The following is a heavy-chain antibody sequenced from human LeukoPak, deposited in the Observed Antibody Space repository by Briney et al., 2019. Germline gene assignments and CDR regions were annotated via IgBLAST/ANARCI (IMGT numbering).Heavy chain of an antibody. D-gene: IGHD2-2*01. Sequence: PGGSLRLSCAASGFTFSSYWMSWVPQAPGKGLEWVANIKQDGSEKYYADSVKGRFTISRDNAKNSLYLQMNSLRAEDTAVYYCASHSSTSRNWFDPWGQGTLVTVSS. CDR2: IKQDGSEK. J-gene: IGHJ5*02. CDR3: ASHSSTSRNWFDP. V-gene: IGHV3-7*01. CDR1: GFTFSSYW.